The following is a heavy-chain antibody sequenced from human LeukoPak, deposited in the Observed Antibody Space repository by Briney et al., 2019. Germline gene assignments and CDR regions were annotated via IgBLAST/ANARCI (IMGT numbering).Heavy chain of an antibody. Sequence: GGSLRLSCAASGFTFSSYAMHWVRQAPGKGLEWVAVISYDGSNKYYADSVKGRFTISRDNSKNTLYLQMNSLRAEDTAVYYCARVAGSYHNYYYYYMDVWGKGTTVTASS. V-gene: IGHV3-30*04. CDR1: GFTFSSYA. J-gene: IGHJ6*03. CDR3: ARVAGSYHNYYYYYMDV. D-gene: IGHD1-26*01. CDR2: ISYDGSNK.